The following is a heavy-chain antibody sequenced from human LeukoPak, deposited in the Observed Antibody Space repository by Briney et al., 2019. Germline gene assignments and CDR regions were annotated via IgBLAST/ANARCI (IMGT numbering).Heavy chain of an antibody. CDR1: GGSISSYY. D-gene: IGHD3-22*01. V-gene: IGHV4-59*01. CDR2: IYDSGST. Sequence: PSETLSLTCSVSGGSISSYYWSWIRQPPGKGLEWIGYIYDSGSTNYNPSLKSRVTISVDMSKKQFSLKLSSVTAADTAVYYCARDGDSSPFDYWGQGTLVTVSS. CDR3: ARDGDSSPFDY. J-gene: IGHJ4*02.